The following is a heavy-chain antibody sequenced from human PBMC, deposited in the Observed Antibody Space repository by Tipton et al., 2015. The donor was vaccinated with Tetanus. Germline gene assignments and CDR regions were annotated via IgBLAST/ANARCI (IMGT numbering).Heavy chain of an antibody. CDR2: IYYSGST. V-gene: IGHV4-39*01. CDR3: ARRSVQLEGLDY. Sequence: TLSLTCTVSGGSISSYYWGWIRQPPGKGLEWIGSIYYSGSTYYNPSLKSRVTISVDTSKNQFSLKLSSVTAADTAVYYGARRSVQLEGLDYWGQGTLVTVSS. D-gene: IGHD1-1*01. J-gene: IGHJ4*02. CDR1: GGSISSYY.